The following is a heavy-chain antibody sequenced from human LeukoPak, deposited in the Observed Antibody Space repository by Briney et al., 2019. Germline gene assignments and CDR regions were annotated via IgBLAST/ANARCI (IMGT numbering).Heavy chain of an antibody. J-gene: IGHJ4*02. CDR3: ARGVYYGSGSYN. CDR2: IYYSGST. Sequence: SQTLSLTCTVSGGSISSGGYYWSWIRQHPGKGLEWIGYIYYSGSTYYNPSLKSRVTISLDTSKNQFLLKLSSVTAADTAVYYCARGVYYGSGSYNWGQGTLVTVSS. V-gene: IGHV4-31*03. D-gene: IGHD3-10*01. CDR1: GGSISSGGYY.